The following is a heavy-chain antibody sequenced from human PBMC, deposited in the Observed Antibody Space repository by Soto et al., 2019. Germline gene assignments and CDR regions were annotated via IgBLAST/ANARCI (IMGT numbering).Heavy chain of an antibody. J-gene: IGHJ6*02. Sequence: ASVKLSCKASGYTFTSYSMHWVRQAPGQRLEWMGWINAGNGNTKYSQKFQGRVTITRDTSASTAYMELSSLRSEDTAVYYCARSPYYDFWGGYFSYYYGMYVWGQGTTVTVSS. CDR1: GYTFTSYS. CDR2: INAGNGNT. D-gene: IGHD3-3*01. CDR3: ARSPYYDFWGGYFSYYYGMYV. V-gene: IGHV1-3*01.